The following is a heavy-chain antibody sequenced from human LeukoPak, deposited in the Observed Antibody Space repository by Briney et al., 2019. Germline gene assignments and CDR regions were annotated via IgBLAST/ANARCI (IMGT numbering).Heavy chain of an antibody. CDR1: GESFKTYY. CDR2: ISHSGIT. CDR3: ARDGGPNNYWFDP. J-gene: IGHJ5*02. D-gene: IGHD4-23*01. Sequence: SETLSLTCTIYGESFKTYYGLWVRQPPGKGLEWIWEISHSGITKYNPSLKSRVTLSVDMSKNQFSLRLSSVTAADTAMYYCARDGGPNNYWFDPWGQGALVSVSS. V-gene: IGHV4-34*01.